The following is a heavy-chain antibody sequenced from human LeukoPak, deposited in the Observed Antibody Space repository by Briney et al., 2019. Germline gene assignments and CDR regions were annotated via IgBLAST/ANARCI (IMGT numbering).Heavy chain of an antibody. J-gene: IGHJ6*02. D-gene: IGHD3-10*01. CDR1: GFTFDYYA. V-gene: IGHV3-9*01. CDR3: AKDMVRGVHGMDV. Sequence: GRSLRLSCAASGFTFDYYAMHWVRQAPGKVLESVPGNRWNSGSIGYADSVKGRFTISRDNAKNSLYLQMNSLRAEDTALYYCAKDMVRGVHGMDVWGQGTTVTVSS. CDR2: NRWNSGSI.